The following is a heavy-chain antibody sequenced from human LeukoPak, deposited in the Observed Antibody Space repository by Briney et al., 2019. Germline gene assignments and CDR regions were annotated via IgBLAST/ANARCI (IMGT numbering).Heavy chain of an antibody. J-gene: IGHJ5*02. CDR1: GYTFTSYD. V-gene: IGHV1-8*03. Sequence: ASVKVSCKASGYTFTSYDINWVRQATGQGLEWMGWMNPNSGNTGYAQKFQGRGTITRNTSISTAYMELSSLRSEDTAVYYCARGSYYDFWSGYQNNWFDPWGQGTLVTVSS. D-gene: IGHD3-3*01. CDR3: ARGSYYDFWSGYQNNWFDP. CDR2: MNPNSGNT.